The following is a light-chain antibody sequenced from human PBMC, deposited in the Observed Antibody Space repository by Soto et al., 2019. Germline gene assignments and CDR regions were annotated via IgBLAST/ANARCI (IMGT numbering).Light chain of an antibody. V-gene: IGLV1-44*01. CDR3: AVWDDRLNGPV. CDR2: SND. Sequence: QSVLTQPPSASGTPGQRVTISCSGSSSNIGSNIVNWYQHLPGTAPKLLIHSNDQRPSGVPDRFSGSKSGTSASLAISGLQSEDEADYYCAVWDDRLNGPVFGGGTKVTVL. CDR1: SSNIGSNI. J-gene: IGLJ3*02.